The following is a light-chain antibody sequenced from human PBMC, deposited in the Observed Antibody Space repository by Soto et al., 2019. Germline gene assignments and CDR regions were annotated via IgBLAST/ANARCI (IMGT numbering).Light chain of an antibody. CDR2: GAS. CDR1: QTLSNW. CDR3: QQYNSYPWT. J-gene: IGKJ1*01. V-gene: IGKV1-5*02. Sequence: DIQMTQSPSTLSASLGDRVTIVCRASQTLSNWLAWYQQKPGEAPKVLIYGASSLETGVPSRFSGSGSGTEFTLTISSLQADDFATYYCQQYNSYPWTFGQGTKVEIK.